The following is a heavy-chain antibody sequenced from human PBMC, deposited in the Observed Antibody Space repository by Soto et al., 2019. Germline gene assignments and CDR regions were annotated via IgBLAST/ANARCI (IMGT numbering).Heavy chain of an antibody. CDR2: IYYSGST. CDR1: GGSISSGGYY. Sequence: QVQLQESGPGLVKPSQTLSLTCTVSGGSISSGGYYWSWIRQQPGKGLEWIGYIYYSGSTYYNPSLNSRVSMSVDTSNNQFSLKLSSVTAADTAVYYCARGGYNYGYGCDYWGQGTLVTVSS. V-gene: IGHV4-31*03. CDR3: ARGGYNYGYGCDY. D-gene: IGHD5-18*01. J-gene: IGHJ4*02.